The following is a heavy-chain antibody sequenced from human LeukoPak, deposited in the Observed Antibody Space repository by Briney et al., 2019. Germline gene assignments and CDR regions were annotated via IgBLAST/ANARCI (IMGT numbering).Heavy chain of an antibody. Sequence: ASVNASCEASGGTFSSYAISWVRQAPGQGLEWMGGIIPIFGTANYAQKFQGRVTITADESTSTAYMELSSLRSEDTAVYYCASPSEYYYDSWGQGTLVTVSS. CDR1: GGTFSSYA. D-gene: IGHD3-22*01. CDR2: IIPIFGTA. CDR3: ASPSEYYYDS. J-gene: IGHJ4*02. V-gene: IGHV1-69*13.